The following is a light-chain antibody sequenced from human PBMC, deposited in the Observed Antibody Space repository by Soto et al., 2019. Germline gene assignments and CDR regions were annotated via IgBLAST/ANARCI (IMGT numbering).Light chain of an antibody. CDR1: QSVSSN. J-gene: IGKJ2*01. CDR3: QQYDNWPYT. V-gene: IGKV3-15*01. CDR2: VAS. Sequence: EIVMTQSPATLSVSPGERATLSCRASQSVSSNLAWYQQKRCQAPRLLIYVASTRATGIPARFSGSGSGTEFTLTISSLQSEDFAVYYCQQYDNWPYTFGQGTKLEIK.